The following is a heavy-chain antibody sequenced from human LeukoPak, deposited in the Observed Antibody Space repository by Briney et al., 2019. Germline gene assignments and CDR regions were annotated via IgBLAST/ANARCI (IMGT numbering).Heavy chain of an antibody. J-gene: IGHJ4*02. V-gene: IGHV5-51*01. CDR2: IYPGDSDT. CDR3: ARRNDILTGYLYYFDY. Sequence: GESLKISCKGSGYSFTSYWISWVRQMPGKGLEWMGIIYPGDSDTRYSPSFQGQVTISADKSISTAYLQWSSLKASDTAMYYCARRNDILTGYLYYFDYWGQGTLVTVSS. D-gene: IGHD3-9*01. CDR1: GYSFTSYW.